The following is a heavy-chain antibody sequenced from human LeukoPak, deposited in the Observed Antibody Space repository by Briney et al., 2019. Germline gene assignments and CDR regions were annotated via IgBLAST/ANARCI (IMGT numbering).Heavy chain of an antibody. CDR1: GGSISSYY. CDR2: IHTSGST. D-gene: IGHD1-26*01. Sequence: SETLSLTCTVSGGSISSYYWSWIRQAAGKGLEWIGRIHTSGSTNYNPSLKSRVTISVDTSKNQFSLKLSSVTAADTAVYYCARDHVGATVNWFDPWGQGTLVTVSS. CDR3: ARDHVGATVNWFDP. V-gene: IGHV4-4*07. J-gene: IGHJ5*02.